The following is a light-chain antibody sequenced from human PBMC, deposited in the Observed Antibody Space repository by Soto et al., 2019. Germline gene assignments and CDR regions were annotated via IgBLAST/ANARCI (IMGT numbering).Light chain of an antibody. CDR2: WAS. V-gene: IGKV4-1*01. CDR1: QSVLYSSNNKNY. Sequence: DIVMTQSPDSLAVSLGERATINCKSSQSVLYSSNNKNYLAWYQQKPGQPPKLLIYWASTRESGVPDRFSGSGYGTDFTFNISSLQAEDVAVYYCQQYYSTPRTFGQGTKVEIK. CDR3: QQYYSTPRT. J-gene: IGKJ1*01.